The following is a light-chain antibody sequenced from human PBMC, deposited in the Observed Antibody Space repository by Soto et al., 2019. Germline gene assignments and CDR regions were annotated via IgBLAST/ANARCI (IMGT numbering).Light chain of an antibody. CDR1: SGHSSYA. Sequence: HLVLTQSPSASASLGASVKFTCTLSSGHSSYAIAWHQQQPEKGPRYLMKLNSDGSHSKGDGIPDRFSGSSSGAERYLTISSLQSEDEADYYCQTWGTGIHVFGTGTKLTVL. V-gene: IGLV4-69*01. J-gene: IGLJ1*01. CDR3: QTWGTGIHV. CDR2: LNSDGSH.